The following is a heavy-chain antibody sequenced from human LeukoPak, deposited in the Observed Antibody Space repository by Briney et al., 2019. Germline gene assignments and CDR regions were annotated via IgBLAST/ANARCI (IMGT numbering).Heavy chain of an antibody. J-gene: IGHJ4*02. CDR2: ISGSGGST. Sequence: GESLRLSCVASGFTFSSYYMSWVRQAPGKGLEWVSAISGSGGSTYYADYVKGRFTISRDNSKNTVYLQMTSLTAEDTAVYYCARGGYQLLSWFVYGGEGTLVAVSS. D-gene: IGHD2-2*01. V-gene: IGHV3-23*01. CDR3: ARGGYQLLSWFVY. CDR1: GFTFSSYY.